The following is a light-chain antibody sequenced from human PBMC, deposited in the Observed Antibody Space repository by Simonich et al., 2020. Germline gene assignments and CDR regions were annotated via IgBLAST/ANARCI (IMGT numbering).Light chain of an antibody. CDR3: QQYGSSPYT. CDR1: QSVSSSY. CDR2: DAS. V-gene: IGKV3D-20*01. Sequence: EIVLTQSPGTLSLSPGERATLSCRASQSVSSSYLAWYQQNPGLAPRLLIYDASSRATGIPERFSGSGSGTDFTLTISRLEPEDFAVYYCQQYGSSPYTFGQGTKLEIK. J-gene: IGKJ2*01.